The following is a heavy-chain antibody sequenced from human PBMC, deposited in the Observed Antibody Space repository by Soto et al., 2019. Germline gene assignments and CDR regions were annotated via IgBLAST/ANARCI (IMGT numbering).Heavy chain of an antibody. CDR2: LHSGGDT. D-gene: IGHD3-10*01. Sequence: EVQLVESGGGLVQPGGSLRLSCAASGIPVSSNYMTWVRQAPGKGLEWVSVLHSGGDTYYANSVKGRFTISRHDSTNTLFLQMNSLTPEHTAVYYCARDGPYYYASRMDVWDQGTTVTVSS. V-gene: IGHV3-53*04. CDR3: ARDGPYYYASRMDV. J-gene: IGHJ6*02. CDR1: GIPVSSNY.